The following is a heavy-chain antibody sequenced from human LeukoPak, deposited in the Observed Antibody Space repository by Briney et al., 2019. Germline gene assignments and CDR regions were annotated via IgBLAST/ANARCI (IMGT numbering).Heavy chain of an antibody. D-gene: IGHD5-18*01. J-gene: IGHJ6*02. CDR1: GFTFSDYY. CDR2: ISSSGSTI. Sequence: GGSLRLSCAASGFTFSDYYMSWIRQAPGKGLEWVSYISSSGSTIYYADSVKGRFTISRDNAKNSLYLQMNSLRAEDTAVYYCARHAPYRSGYSYGLMGYYYYGMDVWGQGTTVTVSS. V-gene: IGHV3-11*01. CDR3: ARHAPYRSGYSYGLMGYYYYGMDV.